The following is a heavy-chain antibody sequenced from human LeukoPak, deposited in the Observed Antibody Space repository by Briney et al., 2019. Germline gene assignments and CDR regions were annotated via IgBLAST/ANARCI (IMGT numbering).Heavy chain of an antibody. D-gene: IGHD6-13*01. J-gene: IGHJ6*02. V-gene: IGHV4-4*07. CDR1: GGSISSYY. CDR3: ASYSSLTAYYYYGMDV. Sequence: SETLSLTCTVSGGSISSYYWSWIRQPAGKGLEWIGRIYTSGSTNYNPSLKSRVTMSVDTSKNQFSLKLSSVTAADTAVYYCASYSSLTAYYYYGMDVWGQGTTVTVSS. CDR2: IYTSGST.